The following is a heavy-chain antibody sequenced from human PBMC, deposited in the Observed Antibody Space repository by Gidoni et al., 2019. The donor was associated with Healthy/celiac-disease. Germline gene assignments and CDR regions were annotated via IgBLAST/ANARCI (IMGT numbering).Heavy chain of an antibody. D-gene: IGHD2-2*01. J-gene: IGHJ5*02. CDR2: IYTSGST. CDR3: ARDRSIVVVPAANNWFDP. V-gene: IGHV4-4*07. CDR1: GGSISSYY. Sequence: QVQLQESGPGLVKPSETLSLTCTVSGGSISSYYWSWIRQPAGKGLEWIGRIYTSGSTNYNPSLKSRVTMSVDTSKNQFSLKLSSVTAADTAVYYCARDRSIVVVPAANNWFDPWGQGTLVTVSS.